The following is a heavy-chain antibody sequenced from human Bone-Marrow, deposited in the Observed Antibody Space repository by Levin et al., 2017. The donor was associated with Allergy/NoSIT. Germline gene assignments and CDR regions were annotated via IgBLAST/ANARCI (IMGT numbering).Heavy chain of an antibody. Sequence: GESLKISCVASGFTFRHYTMNWVRQAPGKGLEWVSCITSSGDSTYYADSVKGRFTISRDNAKNSLYLQLNRLRDEDTAMYYCARDPARGYYDSSGYSGEHWGQGTLVTISS. CDR1: GFTFRHYT. CDR2: ITSSGDST. J-gene: IGHJ1*01. CDR3: ARDPARGYYDSSGYSGEH. V-gene: IGHV3-48*02. D-gene: IGHD3-22*01.